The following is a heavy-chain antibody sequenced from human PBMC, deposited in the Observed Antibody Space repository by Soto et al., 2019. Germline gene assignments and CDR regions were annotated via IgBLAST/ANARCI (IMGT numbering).Heavy chain of an antibody. Sequence: ASVKVSCKAAGYTFTGYYMHWVRQAPGQGLEWMGWINPNSGGTNYAQKFQGRVTMTRDTSISTAYMELSRLRSDDTAVYYCASGYGDYTRQFDYWGQGTLVTVSS. J-gene: IGHJ4*02. V-gene: IGHV1-2*02. CDR2: INPNSGGT. D-gene: IGHD4-17*01. CDR1: GYTFTGYY. CDR3: ASGYGDYTRQFDY.